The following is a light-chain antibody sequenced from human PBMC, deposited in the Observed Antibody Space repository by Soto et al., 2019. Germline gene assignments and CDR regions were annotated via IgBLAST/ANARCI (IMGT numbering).Light chain of an antibody. CDR2: GNS. V-gene: IGLV1-40*01. Sequence: QSVLPQPPSVSGAPGPRVTISRTGSSSNIGAGYDVHWYQQLPGTAPKLLIYGNSNRPSGVPDRFSGSKSGTSASLAITGRQAEDEADYYCQSYDSSLTTYVFGTGTKLTVL. J-gene: IGLJ1*01. CDR1: SSNIGAGYD. CDR3: QSYDSSLTTYV.